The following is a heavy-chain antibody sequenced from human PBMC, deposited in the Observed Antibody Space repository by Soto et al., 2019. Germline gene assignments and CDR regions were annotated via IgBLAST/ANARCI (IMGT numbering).Heavy chain of an antibody. Sequence: QVQLVESGGGVVQPGRSLRLSCAASGFTFSSYAMHWVRQAPGKGLEWVAVISYDGSNKYYADSVKGRFTISRDNSKNTLYLQMNSLRAEDTAVYYCARGTTGPKGSFDYWGQGTLVTVSS. D-gene: IGHD1-1*01. J-gene: IGHJ4*02. V-gene: IGHV3-30-3*01. CDR1: GFTFSSYA. CDR3: ARGTTGPKGSFDY. CDR2: ISYDGSNK.